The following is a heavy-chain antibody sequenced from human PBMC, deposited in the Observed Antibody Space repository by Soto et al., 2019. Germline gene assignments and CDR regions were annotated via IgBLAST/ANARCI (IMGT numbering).Heavy chain of an antibody. CDR1: GYTFTSYG. CDR3: ASSSFRLGSYYNAQAQLFDY. V-gene: IGHV1-18*01. CDR2: ISAYNGNT. J-gene: IGHJ4*02. Sequence: ASVKVSCKASGYTFTSYGISWVRQAPGQGLEWMGWISAYNGNTNYAQKLQGRVTMTTDTSTSTAYMELRSLRSDDTAVYYCASSSFRLGSYYNAQAQLFDYWGQRSL. D-gene: IGHD3-10*01.